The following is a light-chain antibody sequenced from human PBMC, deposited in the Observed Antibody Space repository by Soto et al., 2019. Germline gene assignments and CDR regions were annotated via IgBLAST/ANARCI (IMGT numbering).Light chain of an antibody. J-gene: IGKJ5*01. CDR2: DAS. V-gene: IGKV3-15*01. Sequence: EVVVTQSRATLSVSHGERAALSCRASESVGRHLAWYHQKPGQAPKLLIFDASTRATGVPARFSGSGSGTEFTLTVSSLQSEDIAVYFCQQYNNWPPNFGQGTRLEIK. CDR3: QQYNNWPPN. CDR1: ESVGRH.